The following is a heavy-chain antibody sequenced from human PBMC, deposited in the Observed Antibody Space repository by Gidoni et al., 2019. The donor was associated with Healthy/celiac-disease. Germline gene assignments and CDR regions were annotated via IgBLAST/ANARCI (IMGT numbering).Heavy chain of an antibody. D-gene: IGHD6-19*01. V-gene: IGHV3-33*01. CDR3: ARAYSSGWYDAFDI. CDR2: IWYDGSNK. Sequence: QVQLVESGRGVVQPGRSLRLSCAASGFTFSSYGMHWVRQAPGKGLEWVAVIWYDGSNKYYADSVKGRFTISRDNSKNTLYLQMNSLRAEDTAVYYCARAYSSGWYDAFDIWGQGTMVTVFS. CDR1: GFTFSSYG. J-gene: IGHJ3*02.